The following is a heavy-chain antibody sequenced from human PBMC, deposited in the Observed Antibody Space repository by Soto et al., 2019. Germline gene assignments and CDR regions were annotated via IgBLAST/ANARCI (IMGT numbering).Heavy chain of an antibody. CDR1: GGSISSSSYY. Sequence: QLQLQESGPGLVKPSETLSLTCTVSGGSISSSSYYWGWIRQPPGKGLEWIGSIYYSGSTYYNPSLKSRVTISVDTSKNQVSLKLSSVTAADTAVYYCARHAYYDFWSGHLDYWGQGTLVTVSS. CDR3: ARHAYYDFWSGHLDY. D-gene: IGHD3-3*01. CDR2: IYYSGST. V-gene: IGHV4-39*01. J-gene: IGHJ4*02.